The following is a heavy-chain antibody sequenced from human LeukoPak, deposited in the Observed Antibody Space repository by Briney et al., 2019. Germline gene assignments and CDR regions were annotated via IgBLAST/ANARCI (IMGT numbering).Heavy chain of an antibody. Sequence: GGSLRLSCAASGLTFSSCAMHWVRQAPGKGLEYVSAISSNGGSTYYANSVKGRFTISRDNSKNTLYLQMGSLRAEDMAVYYCARAKNYGLRPWGQGTLVTVSS. V-gene: IGHV3-64*01. CDR2: ISSNGGST. D-gene: IGHD4-17*01. J-gene: IGHJ5*02. CDR3: ARAKNYGLRP. CDR1: GLTFSSCA.